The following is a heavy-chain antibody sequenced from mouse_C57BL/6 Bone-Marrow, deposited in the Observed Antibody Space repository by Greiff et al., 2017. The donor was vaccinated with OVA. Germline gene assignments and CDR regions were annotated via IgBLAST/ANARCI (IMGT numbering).Heavy chain of an antibody. Sequence: VQLKQSGPVLVKPGASVKMSCKASGYTFTDYYMNWVKQSHGKSLEWIGVINPYNGGTSYNQKFKGKATLTVDKSSSTAYMELNSLTSEDSAVYYCARSRVYDYDFWFAYWGQGTLVTVSA. J-gene: IGHJ3*01. V-gene: IGHV1-19*01. CDR3: ARSRVYDYDFWFAY. D-gene: IGHD2-4*01. CDR1: GYTFTDYY. CDR2: INPYNGGT.